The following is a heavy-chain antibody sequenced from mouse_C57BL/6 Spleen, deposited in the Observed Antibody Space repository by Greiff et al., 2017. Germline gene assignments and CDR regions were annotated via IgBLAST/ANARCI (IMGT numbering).Heavy chain of an antibody. V-gene: IGHV1-53*01. CDR2: INPSNGGT. J-gene: IGHJ2*01. D-gene: IGHD2-5*01. CDR1: GYTFTSYW. Sequence: VQLQQPGTELVKPGASVKLSCKASGYTFTSYWMHWVKQRPGQGLEWIGNINPSNGGTNYNEKFKSKATLTVDKSSSTAYMQLSSLTSEDSAVYYCARWGYSNYEGGYYFDYWGQGTTLTVSS. CDR3: ARWGYSNYEGGYYFDY.